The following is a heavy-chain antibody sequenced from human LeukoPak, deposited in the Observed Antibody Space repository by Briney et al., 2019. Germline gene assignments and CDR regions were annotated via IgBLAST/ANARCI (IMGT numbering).Heavy chain of an antibody. Sequence: SQTLSLTCAVSGDSVSSNSAAWNWIRQSPSRGLEWLGRTYYRSKWYNDYAVSVKSRITINPDTSKNQFSLQLNSVTPEDTAVYYCARDLYCSSTSCSNSWFDPWGQGTLVTVSS. CDR1: GDSVSSNSAA. CDR3: ARDLYCSSTSCSNSWFDP. J-gene: IGHJ5*02. V-gene: IGHV6-1*01. CDR2: TYYRSKWYN. D-gene: IGHD2-2*01.